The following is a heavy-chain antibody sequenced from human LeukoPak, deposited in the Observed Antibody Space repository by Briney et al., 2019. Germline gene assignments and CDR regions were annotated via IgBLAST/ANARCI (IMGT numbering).Heavy chain of an antibody. V-gene: IGHV4-34*01. CDR1: GGSFSGYY. CDR3: ARGSVAAAGTS. D-gene: IGHD6-13*01. Sequence: SETLSLTCAVYGGSFSGYYWSWIRRPPGKGLEWIGEINHSGSTNYNPSLKSRVTISVDTSKNQFSLKLSSVTAADTAVYYCARGSVAAAGTSWGQGTLVTVSS. CDR2: INHSGST. J-gene: IGHJ5*02.